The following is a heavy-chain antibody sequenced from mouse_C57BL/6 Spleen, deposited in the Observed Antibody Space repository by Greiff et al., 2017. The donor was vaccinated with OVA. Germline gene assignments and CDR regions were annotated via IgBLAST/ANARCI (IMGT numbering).Heavy chain of an antibody. D-gene: IGHD1-1*01. CDR1: GYTFTDYE. J-gene: IGHJ3*01. Sequence: VQLQQYGAELVRPGASVTLSCKASGYTFTDYEMHWVKQTPVHGLEWIGAIDPETGGTAYNQKFKGKAILTADKSSSTAYMELRSLTSEDSAVYYCTRAEPYGSGFDYWGQGTLVTVSA. CDR3: TRAEPYGSGFDY. V-gene: IGHV1-15*01. CDR2: IDPETGGT.